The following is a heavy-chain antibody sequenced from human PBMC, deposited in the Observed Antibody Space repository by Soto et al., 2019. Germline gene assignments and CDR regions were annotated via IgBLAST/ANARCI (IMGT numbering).Heavy chain of an antibody. V-gene: IGHV1-18*01. CDR1: GFTFSNYG. J-gene: IGHJ6*02. Sequence: ASVKVSCKASGFTFSNYGLNWVRQAPGQGLEWMGWVSANNGHTNYAQNLQGRVSMTTDTSTSTAYMELRGLTFDDTAVYYCARDIESVTARHFFYYYAMDVWGQGTTVTVSS. D-gene: IGHD2-8*01. CDR2: VSANNGHT. CDR3: ARDIESVTARHFFYYYAMDV.